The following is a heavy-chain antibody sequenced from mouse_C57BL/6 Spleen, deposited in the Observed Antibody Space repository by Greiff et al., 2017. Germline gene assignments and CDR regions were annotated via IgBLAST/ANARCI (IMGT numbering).Heavy chain of an antibody. V-gene: IGHV3-6*01. D-gene: IGHD2-1*01. J-gene: IGHJ4*01. CDR3: ARAGGYYDYEAMGY. CDR2: ISYDGSN. CDR1: GYSITSGYY. Sequence: EVQLQESGPGLVKPSQSLSFTCSVTGYSITSGYYWNWIRQFPGNKLEWKGYISYDGSNNYNPSLKNRISITRDTSKNQFFLKWNSVTTEDTATYYVARAGGYYDYEAMGYWGQGTSVTVSS.